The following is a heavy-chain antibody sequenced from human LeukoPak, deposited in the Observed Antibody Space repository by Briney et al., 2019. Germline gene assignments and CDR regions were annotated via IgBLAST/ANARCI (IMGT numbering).Heavy chain of an antibody. CDR2: IYYSGST. CDR3: ARTGGVGYSYGSQPWYFDL. D-gene: IGHD5-18*01. CDR1: GGSISSYY. V-gene: IGHV4-59*08. Sequence: SETLSLTCTVSGGSISSYYWSWIRQPPGKGLEWIGYIYYSGSTNYNPSLKSRVTISVDTSKNQFSLKLSSVTAADTAVYYCARTGGVGYSYGSQPWYFDLWGRGTLVTVSP. J-gene: IGHJ2*01.